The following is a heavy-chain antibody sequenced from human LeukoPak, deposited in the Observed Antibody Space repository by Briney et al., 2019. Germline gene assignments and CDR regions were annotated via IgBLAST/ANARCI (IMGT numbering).Heavy chain of an antibody. CDR3: ARHSGSYDSRAYFNY. CDR1: GGSINTYY. J-gene: IGHJ4*02. D-gene: IGHD3-22*01. V-gene: IGHV4-59*08. CDR2: IYYTGST. Sequence: SETLSLTCTVSGGSINTYYWSWIRQPPGKGLEWIGFIYYTGSTNYNPSLKSRVTVSVDTSKSQFSLKLSSVTAADTAVYYCARHSGSYDSRAYFNYWGQGTLVTVSS.